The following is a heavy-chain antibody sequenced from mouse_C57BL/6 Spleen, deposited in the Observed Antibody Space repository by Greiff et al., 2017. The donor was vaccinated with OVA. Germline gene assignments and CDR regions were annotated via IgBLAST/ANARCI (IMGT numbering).Heavy chain of an antibody. CDR2: ISYDGSN. J-gene: IGHJ2*01. Sequence: VQLKESGPGLVKPSQSLSLTCSVTGYSITSGYYWNWIRQFPGNKLEWMGYISYDGSNNYNPSLKNRISITRDTSKNQFFLKLNSVTTEDTATYYCAREGVYFDYWGQGTTLTVSS. CDR1: GYSITSGYY. V-gene: IGHV3-6*01. CDR3: AREGVYFDY.